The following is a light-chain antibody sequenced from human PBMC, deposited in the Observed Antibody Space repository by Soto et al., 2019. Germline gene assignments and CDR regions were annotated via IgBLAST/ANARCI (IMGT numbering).Light chain of an antibody. V-gene: IGKV2-30*02. CDR2: KVS. CDR1: QSLVHSDGNTY. J-gene: IGKJ1*01. Sequence: DVVMTQSPLSLPVTLGQPASISCRSSQSLVHSDGNTYLNWLHQRPGQSPRRLIYKVSNRESGVRDRFRGSGSGTDSTLKISRVEAEDVGLFCCMQGTHLPRTFGQGTKVEI. CDR3: MQGTHLPRT.